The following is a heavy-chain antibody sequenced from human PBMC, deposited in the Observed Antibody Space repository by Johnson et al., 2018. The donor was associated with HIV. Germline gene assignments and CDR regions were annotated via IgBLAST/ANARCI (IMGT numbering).Heavy chain of an antibody. CDR2: IGTAGDT. CDR1: GFTFDEYG. D-gene: IGHD1-26*01. CDR3: ARARSGSADDAFDI. J-gene: IGHJ3*02. V-gene: IGHV3-13*01. Sequence: VQLVESGGGVVRPGGSLRLSCAAFGFTFDEYGMSWVRQAPGKGLEWVSGIGTAGDTYYPGSVKGRFTISRENAKNSLYLQMNSLRAGDTAVYYCARARSGSADDAFDIWGQGTMVTVSS.